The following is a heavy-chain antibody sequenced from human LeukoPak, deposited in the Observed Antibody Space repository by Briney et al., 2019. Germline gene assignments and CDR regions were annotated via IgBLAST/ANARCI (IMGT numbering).Heavy chain of an antibody. J-gene: IGHJ5*02. Sequence: PGGSLRLSCAASGFTFSSYAMSWVRQAPGKGLEWVPAISGSGGSTYYADSVKGRFTISRDNSKNTLYLQMNSLRAEDTAVYYCAKDFHCTTTSCYSRDWFDPWGQGTLVTVSS. CDR3: AKDFHCTTTSCYSRDWFDP. D-gene: IGHD2-2*01. CDR1: GFTFSSYA. V-gene: IGHV3-23*01. CDR2: ISGSGGST.